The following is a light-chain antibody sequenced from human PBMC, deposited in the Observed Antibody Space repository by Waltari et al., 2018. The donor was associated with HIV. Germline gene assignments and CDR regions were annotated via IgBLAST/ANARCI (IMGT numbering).Light chain of an antibody. J-gene: IGLJ3*02. CDR2: YND. V-gene: IGLV1-51*01. CDR3: GTWDSSLPHWV. CDR1: ISNIGSNY. Sequence: QSVLTQPPSVSAAPGQKVTISCSGSISNIGSNYVSWYQQLPGTAPKLLIYYNDKRPSGIPDRFSGPTSGTSATLGITGLQTGDEADYYCGTWDSSLPHWVFGGGTTLTVL.